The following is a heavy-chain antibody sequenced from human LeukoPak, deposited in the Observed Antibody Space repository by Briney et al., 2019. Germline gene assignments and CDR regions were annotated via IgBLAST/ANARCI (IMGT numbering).Heavy chain of an antibody. CDR1: GFTFSSYA. D-gene: IGHD7-27*01. J-gene: IGHJ4*02. Sequence: PGGSLRLSCAASGFTFSSYAMSWVRQAPGKGLEWVSYISSSSTIYYADSVKGRFTISRDNAKSSLYLQMNSLRAEDTAVYYCARRVTGFDYWGQGTLVTVSS. V-gene: IGHV3-48*01. CDR3: ARRVTGFDY. CDR2: ISSSSTI.